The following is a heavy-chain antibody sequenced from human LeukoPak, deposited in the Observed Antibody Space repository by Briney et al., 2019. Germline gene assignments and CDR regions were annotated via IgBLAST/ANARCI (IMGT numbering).Heavy chain of an antibody. V-gene: IGHV3-74*01. Sequence: GGPLRLFCTASGFTFSKYWLLWVRPATGQSQDRASRITTDGTATTYADSVKGRFTGSRDNADNTMFLQMNSVRDEETAVYYCATKQWLAPPPDSWGQGAPVTVSS. D-gene: IGHD6-19*01. CDR1: GFTFSKYW. CDR2: ITTDGTAT. J-gene: IGHJ4*02. CDR3: ATKQWLAPPPDS.